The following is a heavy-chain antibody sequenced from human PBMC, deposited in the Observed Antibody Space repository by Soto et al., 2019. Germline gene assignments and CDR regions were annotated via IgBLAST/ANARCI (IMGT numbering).Heavy chain of an antibody. CDR2: IYYSGST. CDR1: GGSISSGDYY. CDR3: DREGIVVANFDY. J-gene: IGHJ4*02. D-gene: IGHD3-22*01. Sequence: QVQLQESGPGLVKPSQTLSLTCTVSGGSISSGDYYWSWIRQPPGKGLEWIGSIYYSGSTYYNPSLKSRVTISVDTYKNQFSLKLSSVTAADTAVYYCDREGIVVANFDYWGQGTLVTVSS. V-gene: IGHV4-30-4*01.